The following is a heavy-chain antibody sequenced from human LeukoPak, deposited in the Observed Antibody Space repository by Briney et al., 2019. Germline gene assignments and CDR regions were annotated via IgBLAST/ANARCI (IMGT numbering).Heavy chain of an antibody. Sequence: RTSETLSLTCTVSGGSISSSSYYWGWIRQPPGKGLEWTGSIYYSGSTYYNPSLKSRVTISVDTSKNQFSLKLSSVTAADTAVYYCARRRVYDSSGYLDAFDYWGQGTLVTVSS. D-gene: IGHD3-22*01. CDR1: GGSISSSSYY. V-gene: IGHV4-39*01. CDR3: ARRRVYDSSGYLDAFDY. CDR2: IYYSGST. J-gene: IGHJ4*02.